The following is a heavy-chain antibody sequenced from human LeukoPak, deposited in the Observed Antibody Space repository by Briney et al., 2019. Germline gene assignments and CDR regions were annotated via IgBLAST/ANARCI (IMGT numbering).Heavy chain of an antibody. J-gene: IGHJ4*02. D-gene: IGHD3-16*01. CDR2: IRYDGSNK. Sequence: GGSLRLSCAASGFTFSSYGMHWVRQAPGKGLEWVAFIRYDGSNKYYAGSVKGRFTISRDNSKNTLYLQMNSLRAEDTAVYYCAKTRGDYFDYWGQGTLVTVSS. CDR1: GFTFSSYG. CDR3: AKTRGDYFDY. V-gene: IGHV3-30*02.